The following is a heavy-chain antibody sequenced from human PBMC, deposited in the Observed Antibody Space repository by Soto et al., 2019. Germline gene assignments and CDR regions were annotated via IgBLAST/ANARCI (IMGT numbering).Heavy chain of an antibody. CDR1: GFTFTSSA. V-gene: IGHV1-58*01. Sequence: SVKVSCKASGFTFTSSAVQWVRQARGQRLEWIGWIVVGSGNTNYAQKFQERVTISVDTSKNQFSLKLSSVTAADTAVYYCARGPLRLGELSKYYFDYWGQGTLVTVSS. J-gene: IGHJ4*02. D-gene: IGHD3-16*02. CDR2: IVVGSGNT. CDR3: ARGPLRLGELSKYYFDY.